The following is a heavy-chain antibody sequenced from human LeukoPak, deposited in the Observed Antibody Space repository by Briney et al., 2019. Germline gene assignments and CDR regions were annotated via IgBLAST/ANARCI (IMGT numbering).Heavy chain of an antibody. J-gene: IGHJ4*02. CDR3: ARGTYSSSSRYFDY. CDR2: ISYDGSNK. V-gene: IGHV3-30-3*01. CDR1: GFTFSSYA. D-gene: IGHD6-6*01. Sequence: GGSLRLSCAASGFTFSSYAMHWVRQAPGRGLEWVAVISYDGSNKYYADSVKGRFTISRDNSKNTLYLQMNSLRAEDTAVYYCARGTYSSSSRYFDYWGQGTLVTVSS.